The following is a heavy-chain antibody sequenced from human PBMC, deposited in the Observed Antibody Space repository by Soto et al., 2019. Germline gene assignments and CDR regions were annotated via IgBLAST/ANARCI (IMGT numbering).Heavy chain of an antibody. CDR1: GGSISSGGYY. V-gene: IGHV4-31*01. Sequence: QLQLQESGPGLVKPSQTLSLTCTVSGGSISSGGYYWSWIRQHPGKGLEWIGYIYYSGSTYYNPSLKSSVTISVDTSKNQFSLKLSSVTAADTAVYYCARDGSGSYYPPHSFDIWGQGTMVTVSS. J-gene: IGHJ3*02. CDR2: IYYSGST. D-gene: IGHD3-10*01. CDR3: ARDGSGSYYPPHSFDI.